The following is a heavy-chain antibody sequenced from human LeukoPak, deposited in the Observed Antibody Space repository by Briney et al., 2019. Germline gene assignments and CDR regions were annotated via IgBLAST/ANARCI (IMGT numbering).Heavy chain of an antibody. CDR2: IYYSGNT. D-gene: IGHD7-27*01. Sequence: SETLSLTCTVSGGSISSSSYYWGWIRQPPGKGLEWIGSIYYSGNTYYNPSLRGRVTISVDTSKNQFSLNLSSVTAADTAVYYCARFVTGDGAFDIWGQGTMVTVSS. CDR1: GGSISSSSYY. CDR3: ARFVTGDGAFDI. V-gene: IGHV4-39*01. J-gene: IGHJ3*02.